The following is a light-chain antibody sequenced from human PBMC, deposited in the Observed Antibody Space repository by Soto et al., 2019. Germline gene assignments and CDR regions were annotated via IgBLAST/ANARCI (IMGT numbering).Light chain of an antibody. CDR3: QQYGSSPTWT. CDR1: QSVSSSY. CDR2: GAS. Sequence: EIVLTQSPGTLSLSPGERATLSCRASQSVSSSYLAWYQQKPGQAPRLLIYGASNRATGIPDRFSGSGSGTDFTLTISRLEPEDFAVYYCQQYGSSPTWTFGQGNKV. J-gene: IGKJ1*01. V-gene: IGKV3-20*01.